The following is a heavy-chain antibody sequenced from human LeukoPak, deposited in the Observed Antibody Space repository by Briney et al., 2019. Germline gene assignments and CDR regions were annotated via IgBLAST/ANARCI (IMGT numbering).Heavy chain of an antibody. Sequence: PSETLSLTCTVSGGSISSSSYYWGWIRQPPGKGLEWIGSIYYSGSTYYNPSLKSRVTISVDTSKNQFSLKLSSVPPADTAVSYGARHLRSYYYDSSGYYNYWGQGTLVTVSS. CDR2: IYYSGST. V-gene: IGHV4-39*01. CDR1: GGSISSSSYY. CDR3: ARHLRSYYYDSSGYYNY. D-gene: IGHD3-22*01. J-gene: IGHJ4*02.